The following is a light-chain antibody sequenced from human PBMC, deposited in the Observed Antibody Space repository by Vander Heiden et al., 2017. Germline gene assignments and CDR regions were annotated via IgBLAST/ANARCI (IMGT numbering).Light chain of an antibody. J-gene: IGLJ2*01. CDR3: TAYTRSSTVL. Sequence: QTALTPPASSSGSPRQSITISRAGTSSDVGAYNYVSWYQQHPGKAPKLIIYEVSNRPSGVSNRFSGSKSGNTASLTISGLQAEDEADYYCTAYTRSSTVLFGGGTKLTVL. CDR2: EVS. V-gene: IGLV2-14*03. CDR1: SSDVGAYNY.